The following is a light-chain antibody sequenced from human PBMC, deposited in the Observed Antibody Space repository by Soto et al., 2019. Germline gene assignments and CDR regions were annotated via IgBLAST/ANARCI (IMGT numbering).Light chain of an antibody. V-gene: IGLV1-44*01. CDR1: SSSIGSNT. Sequence: QSVLTQPPSASGTPGQRVTISCSGSSSSIGSNTVNWYQQLPGTAPKLLIYNNNQRPSGVPDRFSGSKSGTSASLAISGLQSEDEADYYCAAWDVSLNGLVFGTGTKLTVL. J-gene: IGLJ1*01. CDR2: NNN. CDR3: AAWDVSLNGLV.